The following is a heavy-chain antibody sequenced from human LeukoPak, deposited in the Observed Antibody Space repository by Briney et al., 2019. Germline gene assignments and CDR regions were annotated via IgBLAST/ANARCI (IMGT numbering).Heavy chain of an antibody. CDR1: GFTFSSYW. CDR2: IKQDGSEK. Sequence: GGSLRLSCAASGFTFSSYWMSWVRQAPGKGLEWVANIKQDGSEKYYVDSVKGRFTISRDNAKNSLYLQMNSLRAEDTAVYYCAREKSSSWPYYFDYWSQGTLVTVSS. V-gene: IGHV3-7*01. CDR3: AREKSSSWPYYFDY. J-gene: IGHJ4*02. D-gene: IGHD6-13*01.